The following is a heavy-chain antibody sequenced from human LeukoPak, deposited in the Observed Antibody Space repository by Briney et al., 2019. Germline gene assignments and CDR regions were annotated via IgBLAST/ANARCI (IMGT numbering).Heavy chain of an antibody. J-gene: IGHJ6*02. V-gene: IGHV4-61*02. D-gene: IGHD5-18*01. Sequence: SETLSLTCTVSGGSISSGSNYWSWIRQPAGKGLEWIGRIYTSGSTNYNPSLKSRVTISVDTSKNQFSLKLSSVTAADTAVYYCARDGPRRIRYGMDVWGQGTTVTVSS. CDR1: GGSISSGSNY. CDR2: IYTSGST. CDR3: ARDGPRRIRYGMDV.